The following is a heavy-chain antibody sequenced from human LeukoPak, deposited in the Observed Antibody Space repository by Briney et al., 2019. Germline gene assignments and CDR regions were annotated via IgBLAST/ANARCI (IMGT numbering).Heavy chain of an antibody. D-gene: IGHD6-13*01. CDR2: IYTSGST. J-gene: IGHJ4*02. Sequence: PSETLSLTCTVSGGSISSYYWSWIRQPAGKGLEWIGRIYTSGSTNYNPSLKSRVTMSVDTSKNQCSLKLSSVTAADTAVYYGARGPNPMYSSSWYFDYWGQGTLVAVSS. CDR1: GGSISSYY. V-gene: IGHV4-4*07. CDR3: ARGPNPMYSSSWYFDY.